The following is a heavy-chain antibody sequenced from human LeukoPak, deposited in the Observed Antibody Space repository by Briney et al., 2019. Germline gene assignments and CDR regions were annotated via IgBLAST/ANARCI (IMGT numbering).Heavy chain of an antibody. CDR1: GGTFSSYA. D-gene: IGHD3-9*01. CDR2: IIPILGIA. CDR3: ARDRYYDILTHSFDY. V-gene: IGHV1-69*04. J-gene: IGHJ4*02. Sequence: SMKVSCKASGGTFSSYAISWVRQAPGQGLEWMGRIIPILGIANYAQKFQGRVTITADKSTSTAYMELSSLRSEDTAVYYCARDRYYDILTHSFDYWGQGTLVTVSS.